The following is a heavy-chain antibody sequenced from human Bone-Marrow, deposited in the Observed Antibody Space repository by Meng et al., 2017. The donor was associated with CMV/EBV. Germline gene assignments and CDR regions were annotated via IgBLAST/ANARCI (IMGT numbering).Heavy chain of an antibody. D-gene: IGHD3-3*01. CDR3: ARVATLSTIPWFDP. CDR1: GFTFSTDW. Sequence: GESLKISCVASGFTFSTDWMNWVRQAPGKGLEWVANIKQDGSLKNYADSVRGRFTISRDNAKNSLYLQMNSLTAEDTAVYYCARVATLSTIPWFDPWGQGTLVTVSS. J-gene: IGHJ5*02. V-gene: IGHV3-7*01. CDR2: IKQDGSLK.